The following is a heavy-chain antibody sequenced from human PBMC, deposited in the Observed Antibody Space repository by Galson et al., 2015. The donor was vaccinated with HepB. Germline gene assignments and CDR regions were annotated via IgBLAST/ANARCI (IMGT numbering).Heavy chain of an antibody. V-gene: IGHV5-10-1*01. J-gene: IGHJ5*02. Sequence: QSGAEVKKPGESLRISCKGSGYSFTSYWISWVRQMPGEGLEWMGRIDPSDSYTNYSPSFQGHVTISADKSISTAYLQWSSLKASDTAMYYCARRGAVAGTKVSWFDPWGQGTLVTVSS. CDR3: ARRGAVAGTKVSWFDP. D-gene: IGHD6-19*01. CDR1: GYSFTSYW. CDR2: IDPSDSYT.